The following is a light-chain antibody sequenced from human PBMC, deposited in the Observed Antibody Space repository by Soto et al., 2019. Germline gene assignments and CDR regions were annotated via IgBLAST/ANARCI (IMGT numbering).Light chain of an antibody. CDR3: SSYTGSNPLGM. J-gene: IGLJ3*02. V-gene: IGLV2-14*01. CDR2: EVS. CDR1: SSDVGGYTY. Sequence: QSALTQPASVSGSPGQSITISCTGTSSDVGGYTYVSWYQHHPGEAPKLMIYEVSNRPSGVSYRFSGSKSGNTASLTISGLRPEDEADYYCSSYTGSNPLGMFGGGTKLTVL.